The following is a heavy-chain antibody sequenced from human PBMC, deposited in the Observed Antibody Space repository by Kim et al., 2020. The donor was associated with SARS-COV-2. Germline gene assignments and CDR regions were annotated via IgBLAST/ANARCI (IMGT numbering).Heavy chain of an antibody. V-gene: IGHV4-59*08. D-gene: IGHD5-12*01. CDR2: TYYSGST. J-gene: IGHJ5*02. CDR1: GGSIHSYF. Sequence: SETLSLTCTVSGGSIHSYFWSWIRQPPGKGLEWIGFTYYSGSTNYNPSLKSRATLSIDTSKNQFSLNLSSVTAADTAVYYCSRHGRYNGFDDSDAWGRGALVTVSS. CDR3: SRHGRYNGFDDSDA.